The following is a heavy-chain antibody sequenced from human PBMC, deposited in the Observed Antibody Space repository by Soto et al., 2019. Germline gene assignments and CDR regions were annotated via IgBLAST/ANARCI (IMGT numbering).Heavy chain of an antibody. V-gene: IGHV3-23*01. D-gene: IGHD1-26*01. CDR2: SGSAAKT. J-gene: IGHJ4*02. Sequence: EVQLLESGGGLVQPGGSLRLSCAASGFTFSSYAMSWVRQAPGKGLEWVSVSGSAAKTYYADSVKGRFTISRDNSKNTLYLQMNSLRAEDTAVYYCAKDRTVGLGRKGGFAYWGQGTLVPVSS. CDR3: AKDRTVGLGRKGGFAY. CDR1: GFTFSSYA.